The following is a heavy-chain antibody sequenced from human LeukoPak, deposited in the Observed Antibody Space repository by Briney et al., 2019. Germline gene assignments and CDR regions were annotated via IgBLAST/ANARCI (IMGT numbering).Heavy chain of an antibody. CDR3: ARRGIFAYSS. CDR1: GGSFSGYY. D-gene: IGHD3-3*01. CDR2: INHSGST. V-gene: IGHV4-34*01. Sequence: PSETLSLTCAVYGGSFSGYYWSWIRQPPGKGLEWIGEINHSGSTNYNPSLKSRVTISVDTSKNQFSLKLSSVTAADTAVYYCARRGIFAYSSWGQGTLVTVSS. J-gene: IGHJ4*02.